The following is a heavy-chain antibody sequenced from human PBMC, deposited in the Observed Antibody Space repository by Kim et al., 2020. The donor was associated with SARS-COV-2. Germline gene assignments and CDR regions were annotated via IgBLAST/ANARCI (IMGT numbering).Heavy chain of an antibody. CDR1: GFTFSSYA. Sequence: GGSLSLSWAASGFTFSSYAMHWVLQSPGTVREWMSVITNEGLNTSYAYSVKVRFTMCRDNSKKTLYLQMNSLRAEDTAVYYCARDESRVAGTAGPYYYGMDVWGQGTTVTVSS. CDR3: ARDESRVAGTAGPYYYGMDV. CDR2: ITNEGLNT. D-gene: IGHD6-19*01. J-gene: IGHJ6*02. V-gene: IGHV3-30*03.